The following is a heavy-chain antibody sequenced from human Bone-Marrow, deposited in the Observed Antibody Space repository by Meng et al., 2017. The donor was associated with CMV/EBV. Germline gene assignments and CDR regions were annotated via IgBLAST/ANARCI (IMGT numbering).Heavy chain of an antibody. CDR1: GGSISSSSYY. CDR3: ARVGSSGWKRYFDY. V-gene: IGHV4-39*07. Sequence: SETLSLTCTVSGGSISSSSYYWGWIRQPPGKGLEWIGSIYYSGSTYYNPSLKSGVTISVDTSKNQFSLKLSSVTAADTAVDYCARVGSSGWKRYFDYWGQGTLVTVSS. CDR2: IYYSGST. D-gene: IGHD6-19*01. J-gene: IGHJ4*02.